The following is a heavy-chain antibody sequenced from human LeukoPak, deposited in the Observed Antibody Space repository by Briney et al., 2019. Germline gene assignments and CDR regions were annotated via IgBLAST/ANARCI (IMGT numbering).Heavy chain of an antibody. D-gene: IGHD6-19*01. CDR1: GGSISSYY. J-gene: IGHJ4*02. V-gene: IGHV4-59*01. CDR2: MSYSGST. CDR3: AREAIAVAGTFIDY. Sequence: SETLSLTCTVSGGSISSYYWSWIRQPPGRGLEWIGYMSYSGSTDYNPSLKSRLTISVDTSKNQFSLKLSSVTAADTAVYYCAREAIAVAGTFIDYWGQGTLVTVSS.